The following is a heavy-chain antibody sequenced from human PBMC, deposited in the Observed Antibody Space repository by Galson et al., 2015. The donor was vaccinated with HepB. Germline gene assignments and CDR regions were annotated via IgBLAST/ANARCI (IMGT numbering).Heavy chain of an antibody. D-gene: IGHD4/OR15-4a*01. V-gene: IGHV3-43*01. CDR3: AKSRGYGAFQH. J-gene: IGHJ1*01. CDR1: GFSFDDYS. Sequence: LRLSCAASGFSFDDYSMHWVRQAPGKGLEWVSLIRWDGNSTCYADSVKGRFTISRDNSKNSLYLQMNSLRTEDTALYYCAKSRGYGAFQHWGQGTLVTVSS. CDR2: IRWDGNST.